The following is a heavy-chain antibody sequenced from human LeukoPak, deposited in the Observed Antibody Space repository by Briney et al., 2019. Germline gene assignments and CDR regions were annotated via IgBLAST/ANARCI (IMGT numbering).Heavy chain of an antibody. CDR1: GYTFTSYG. CDR3: ASELDGMDV. Sequence: GASVKVSCKSSGYTFTSYGISWVRQAPGQGLEWMGWINADNGNTNYAQNLQGRVTMTIDTSTSTAYMELRSLRSDDTAVYYCASELDGMDVWGQGTTVTVS. J-gene: IGHJ6*02. V-gene: IGHV1-18*01. CDR2: INADNGNT.